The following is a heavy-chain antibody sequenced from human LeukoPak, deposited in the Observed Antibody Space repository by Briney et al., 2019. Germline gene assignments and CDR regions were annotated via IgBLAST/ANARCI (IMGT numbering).Heavy chain of an antibody. D-gene: IGHD3-3*01. CDR1: GDSVISGLYY. V-gene: IGHV4-61*01. J-gene: IGHJ4*02. CDR3: ARGKYYGDSDF. CDR2: VYHSGST. Sequence: SETLSLTCSVSGDSVISGLYYWTWVRQPPGKGLEWIGYVYHSGSTTYNPSLKSRVTISIDTSQNKFSLKLRSATAADTAMYYCARGKYYGDSDFWGQGTLVIVSS.